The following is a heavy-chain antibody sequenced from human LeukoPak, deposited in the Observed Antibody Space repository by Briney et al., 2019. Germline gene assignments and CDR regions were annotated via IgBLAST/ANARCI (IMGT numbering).Heavy chain of an antibody. V-gene: IGHV3-21*01. CDR3: ARVSRDAWFGEFPVDY. CDR2: ISSSSSYI. D-gene: IGHD3-10*01. CDR1: GFTFSSYS. Sequence: GGSLRLSCAASGFTFSSYSVNWVRQAPGKGLEWVSSISSSSSYIYYADSVKGRFTISRDNAKNSLYLQMNSLRAEDTAVYYCARVSRDAWFGEFPVDYWGQGTLVTVSS. J-gene: IGHJ4*02.